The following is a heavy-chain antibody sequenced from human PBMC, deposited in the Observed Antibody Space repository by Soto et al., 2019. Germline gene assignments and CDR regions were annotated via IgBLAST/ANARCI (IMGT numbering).Heavy chain of an antibody. CDR1: GGSISSYY. D-gene: IGHD2-15*01. Sequence: PSETLSLTCTVSGGSISSYYWSWIRQPPGKGLEWIGYIYYSGSTNYNPSLKSRVTISVDTSKNQFSLKLTSVTAADTAVYYCAREGGYGSGGSCYSYYYGMDVWGQGTTVTVSS. V-gene: IGHV4-59*01. CDR2: IYYSGST. J-gene: IGHJ6*02. CDR3: AREGGYGSGGSCYSYYYGMDV.